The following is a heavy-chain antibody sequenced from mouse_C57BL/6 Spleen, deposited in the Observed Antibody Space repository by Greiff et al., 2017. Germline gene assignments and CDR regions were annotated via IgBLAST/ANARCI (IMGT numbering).Heavy chain of an antibody. D-gene: IGHD2-4*01. J-gene: IGHJ3*01. CDR1: GFTFSSYA. CDR2: ISDGGSYT. Sequence: EVQLVESGGGLVKPGGSLKLSCAASGFTFSSYAMSWVRQTPEQGLEWVATISDGGSYTYYPDNVKGRITIYRDNAKNNPYLQMSHLKSEDTAMYCCAREYDYDDPSFAYWGQGTLVTVSA. CDR3: AREYDYDDPSFAY. V-gene: IGHV5-4*01.